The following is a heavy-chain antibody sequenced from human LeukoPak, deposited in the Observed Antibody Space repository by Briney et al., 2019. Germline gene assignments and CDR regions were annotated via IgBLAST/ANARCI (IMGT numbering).Heavy chain of an antibody. D-gene: IGHD2-15*01. V-gene: IGHV3-30*18. Sequence: GGSLRLSCAASGFTFSSYGMHWVRQAPGKGLEWVAVISYDGSNKYYADSVKGRFTISRDNSKNTLYLQVNSLRAEDTAVYYCAKDRGVVVVAATHPPLIGWGQGTLVTVSS. CDR1: GFTFSSYG. CDR2: ISYDGSNK. CDR3: AKDRGVVVVAATHPPLIG. J-gene: IGHJ4*02.